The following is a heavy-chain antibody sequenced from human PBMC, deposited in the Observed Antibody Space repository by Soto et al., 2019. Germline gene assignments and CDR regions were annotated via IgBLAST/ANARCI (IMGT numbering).Heavy chain of an antibody. D-gene: IGHD4-17*01. V-gene: IGHV4-30-2*01. Sequence: SETLSLTCAVSGGSISSGGYSWSWIRQPPGKGLEWIGYVFHSGSTYYSPSLQSRVTISIDGSTSTVYMELSSLRSEDTAVYYCARDHYGDSGDSYFDYWGQGTLVTVSS. CDR2: VFHSGST. J-gene: IGHJ4*02. CDR3: ARDHYGDSGDSYFDY. CDR1: GGSISSGGYS.